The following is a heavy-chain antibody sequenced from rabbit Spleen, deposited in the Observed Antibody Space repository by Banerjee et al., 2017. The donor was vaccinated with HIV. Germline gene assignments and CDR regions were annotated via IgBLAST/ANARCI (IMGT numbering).Heavy chain of an antibody. V-gene: IGHV1S43*01. CDR3: VREAGYAGYGDASL. CDR2: IVPIFGVT. Sequence: QLLEESGGDLVKPGASLTLTCKASGLDFSGDSYDSYMCWVRQAPGKGLEWIGYIVPIFGVTYYASWVNGRFTISSHNAQNTLYLQLNSLTGADTATYFCVREAGYAGYGDASLWGQGTLVTVS. J-gene: IGHJ4*01. D-gene: IGHD6-1*01. CDR1: GLDFSGDSY.